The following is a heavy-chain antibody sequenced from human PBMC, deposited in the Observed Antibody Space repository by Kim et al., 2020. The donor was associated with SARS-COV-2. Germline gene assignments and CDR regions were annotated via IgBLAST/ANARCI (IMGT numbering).Heavy chain of an antibody. V-gene: IGHV4-39*01. D-gene: IGHD3-10*01. Sequence: YYHPSLKSRLTLSVDTSKNQFSLKLSSVTAADTAVYYCARRGIGGYYFDYWGQGTLVTVSS. J-gene: IGHJ4*02. CDR3: ARRGIGGYYFDY.